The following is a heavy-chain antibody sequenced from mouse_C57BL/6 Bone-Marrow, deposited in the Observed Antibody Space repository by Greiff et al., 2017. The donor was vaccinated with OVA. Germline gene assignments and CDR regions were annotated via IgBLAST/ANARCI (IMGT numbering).Heavy chain of an antibody. D-gene: IGHD1-1*01. Sequence: EVQLQQSGPVLVKPGASVKMSCKASGYTFTDYYMNWVKQSHGKSLEWIGVINPYNGGTSYNQKFKGKATLTVDKSSSTAYMELNSLTSEDSAVYYCAREGITTVVATEGYWGQGTTLTVSS. CDR1: GYTFTDYY. CDR2: INPYNGGT. CDR3: AREGITTVVATEGY. V-gene: IGHV1-19*01. J-gene: IGHJ2*01.